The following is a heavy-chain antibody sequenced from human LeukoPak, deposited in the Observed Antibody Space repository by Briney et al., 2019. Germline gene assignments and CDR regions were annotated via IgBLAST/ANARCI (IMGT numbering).Heavy chain of an antibody. CDR1: GFTFDDYA. V-gene: IGHV3-23*01. D-gene: IGHD2-15*01. CDR3: AKGSQWSAAPYDY. Sequence: GGSLRLSCAASGFTFDDYAMSWVRQAPGKGLEWVSAISGSGGSTYYADSVKGRFTISRDNSKNTLYLQMNSLRAEDTAVYYCAKGSQWSAAPYDYWGQGTLVTVSS. J-gene: IGHJ4*02. CDR2: ISGSGGST.